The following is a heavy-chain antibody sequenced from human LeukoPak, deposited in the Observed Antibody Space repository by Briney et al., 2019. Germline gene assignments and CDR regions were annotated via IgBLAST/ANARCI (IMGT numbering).Heavy chain of an antibody. CDR2: IYSGGST. V-gene: IGHV3-66*01. CDR3: ARDKVTAVDYYFDY. CDR1: GFTVSSSY. Sequence: GGSLRLSCAASGFTVSSSYMTWVRQAPGKGLEWVSVIYSGGSTYYADSVRGRFTISRDNSKNTLYLQMNSLRAEDTAVYYCARDKVTAVDYYFDYWGQGTLVTVSS. D-gene: IGHD2-21*02. J-gene: IGHJ4*02.